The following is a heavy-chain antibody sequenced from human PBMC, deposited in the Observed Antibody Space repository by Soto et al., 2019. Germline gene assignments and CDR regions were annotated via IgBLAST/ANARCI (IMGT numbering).Heavy chain of an antibody. D-gene: IGHD4-4*01. CDR3: AREVTLRSALYSKLTNWFDP. V-gene: IGHV1-18*01. J-gene: IGHJ5*02. Sequence: GASVRVSCKASGYTFTSYGISWVRQAPGQGLEWMGWISAYNGNTNYAQKLQGRVTMTTDTSTSTAYMELRGLRSDDTAVYYCAREVTLRSALYSKLTNWFDPWGQGTLVTVSS. CDR1: GYTFTSYG. CDR2: ISAYNGNT.